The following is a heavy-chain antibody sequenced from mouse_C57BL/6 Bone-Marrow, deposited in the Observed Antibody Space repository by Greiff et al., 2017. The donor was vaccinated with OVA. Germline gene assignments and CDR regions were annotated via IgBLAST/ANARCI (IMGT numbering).Heavy chain of an antibody. V-gene: IGHV1-81*01. CDR3: AREGFITTWGYFDV. CDR1: GYTFTSYG. J-gene: IGHJ1*03. Sequence: QVQLQQSGAELARPGASVKLSCKASGYTFTSYGISWVKQRTGQGLEWIGEIYPRSGNTYYNEKFKGKATLTADKSSSTAYMELRSLTSEDSAVYFCAREGFITTWGYFDVWGTGTTVTVSS. CDR2: IYPRSGNT. D-gene: IGHD1-1*01.